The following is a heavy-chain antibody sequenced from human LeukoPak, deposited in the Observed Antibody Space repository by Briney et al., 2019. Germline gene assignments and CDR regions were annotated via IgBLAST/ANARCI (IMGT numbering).Heavy chain of an antibody. CDR1: GFSFSTYV. CDR2: VYGNGDGT. Sequence: PGGSLRLSCAASGFSFSTYVMYWVRQAPGKGLEWVSAVYGNGDGTYYVDSVKDRFTISRDNSKNTMYLQMNSLRPEDTALYYCAKLGVRSSAGEDYWGQGTLVTVSS. CDR3: AKLGVRSSAGEDY. V-gene: IGHV3-23*01. J-gene: IGHJ4*02. D-gene: IGHD3-10*01.